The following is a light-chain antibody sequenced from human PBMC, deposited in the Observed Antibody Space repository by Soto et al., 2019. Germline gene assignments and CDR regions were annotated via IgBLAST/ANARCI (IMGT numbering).Light chain of an antibody. CDR2: DGI. Sequence: DIQMTQSPPTLSPFVGDRVTITCRASQSISSWLAWYQQREGKAHKLLSYDGIRLESGVPSRFGGSGSGTEFTITISSLHPDDFATYSCPQYTNHPWTFGPPTK. J-gene: IGKJ1*01. CDR3: PQYTNHPWT. CDR1: QSISSW. V-gene: IGKV1-5*01.